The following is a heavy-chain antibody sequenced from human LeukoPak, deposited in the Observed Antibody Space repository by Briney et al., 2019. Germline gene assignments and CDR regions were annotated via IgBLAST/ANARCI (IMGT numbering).Heavy chain of an antibody. CDR1: GGTFSSYA. D-gene: IGHD2-2*01. J-gene: IGHJ4*02. CDR2: ISAYNGNT. Sequence: GASVKVSCKASGGTFSSYAISWVRQAPGQELEWMGWISAYNGNTNYAQKLQGRVTMTTDTSTSTAYMELRSLRSDDTAVYYCARSSVPAAIPFDYWGQGTLVTVSS. CDR3: ARSSVPAAIPFDY. V-gene: IGHV1-18*01.